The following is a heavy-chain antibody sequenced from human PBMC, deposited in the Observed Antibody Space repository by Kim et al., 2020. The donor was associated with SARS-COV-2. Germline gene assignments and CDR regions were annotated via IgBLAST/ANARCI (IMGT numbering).Heavy chain of an antibody. V-gene: IGHV3-30*18. CDR2: IAYDEKNK. Sequence: GGSLRLSCAASGFTFSNYGMYWVRQAPGKGLEWVAVIAYDEKNKFYADSVKGRFTISRDNSKNTLYLQMNSLRLDDTAVYYCAKDIHYYGSGSYATVDSWGQGTLVTVSS. J-gene: IGHJ4*02. D-gene: IGHD3-10*01. CDR1: GFTFSNYG. CDR3: AKDIHYYGSGSYATVDS.